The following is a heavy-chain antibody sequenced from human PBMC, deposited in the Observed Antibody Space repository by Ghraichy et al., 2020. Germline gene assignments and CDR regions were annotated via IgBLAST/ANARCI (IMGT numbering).Heavy chain of an antibody. CDR3: ARLHRPTYYDPFGDL. J-gene: IGHJ5*02. CDR1: GFTFSSYW. V-gene: IGHV3-7*03. CDR2: IKHDGSDT. Sequence: GESLNISCAASGFTFSSYWMAWVRQAPGKGLEWVANIKHDGSDTYYVDSVKGRFTISRDNAKNSLYLQMNSLRGDDTALYYCARLHRPTYYDPFGDLWGQGTVVTVSS. D-gene: IGHD3-3*01.